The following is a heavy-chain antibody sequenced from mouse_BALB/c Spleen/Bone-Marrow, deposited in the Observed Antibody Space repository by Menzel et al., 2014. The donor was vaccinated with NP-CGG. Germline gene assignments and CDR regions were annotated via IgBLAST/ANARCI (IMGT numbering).Heavy chain of an antibody. J-gene: IGHJ1*01. CDR2: IGPYYGGT. Sequence: EVQLQQSGPELEKPGASVTISCKASGYSFTGYSMNWVKQSNGKSLEWIGNIGPYYGGTTYNQKFKGMGTLTVDKSSSTSYMQHKSLTSEDSAVYYCTRRGSRWCLDAWGARTRVTVSS. CDR1: GYSFTGYS. CDR3: TRRGSRWCLDA. V-gene: IGHV1S135*01.